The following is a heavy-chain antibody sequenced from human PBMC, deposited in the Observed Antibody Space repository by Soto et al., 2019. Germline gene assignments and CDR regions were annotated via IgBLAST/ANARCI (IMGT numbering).Heavy chain of an antibody. CDR1: GGSISSGDYY. D-gene: IGHD2-2*02. CDR3: ATDHRLDTGRGGYYYYAMDV. CDR2: IYYTGTT. J-gene: IGHJ6*02. V-gene: IGHV4-30-4*01. Sequence: PSETLSLTCTVSGGSISSGDYYWSWVRQPPGKGLEWIGYIYYTGTTYYNPSLKSRVTISLYMSKNQFSVSLTSVPASDTAVYYSATDHRLDTGRGGYYYYAMDVWGQRTSVT.